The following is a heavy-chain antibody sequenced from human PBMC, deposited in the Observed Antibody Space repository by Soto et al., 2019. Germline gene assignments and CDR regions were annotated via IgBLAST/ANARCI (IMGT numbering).Heavy chain of an antibody. CDR2: ISDSGNST. J-gene: IGHJ6*02. CDR1: VFPFSSYS. D-gene: IGHD1-26*01. V-gene: IGHV3-23*01. Sequence: GVSLRLSCSASVFPFSSYSMSWVRQAPGKGLEWVSTISDSGNSTYSADSVKGRFTISRDNSKNTLYLQMNSLRAEDTAVYYCAKDHTVYSGYDYYYGMDVWGQGTTVNVSS. CDR3: AKDHTVYSGYDYYYGMDV.